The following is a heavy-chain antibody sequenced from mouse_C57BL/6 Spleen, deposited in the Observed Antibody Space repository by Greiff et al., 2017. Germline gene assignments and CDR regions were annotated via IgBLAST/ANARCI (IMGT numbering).Heavy chain of an antibody. CDR3: ARGWITTVVATDWYFDV. CDR2: IYPRSGNT. D-gene: IGHD1-1*01. Sequence: VKLMESGAELARPGASVKLSCKASGYTFTSYGLRWVKQRTGQGLEWIGEIYPRSGNTYYNEQFKGKDTLTAEKSSSTAYMEVRSMTSADSSVYFCARGWITTVVATDWYFDVWGTGTTVTVSS. V-gene: IGHV1-81*01. CDR1: GYTFTSYG. J-gene: IGHJ1*03.